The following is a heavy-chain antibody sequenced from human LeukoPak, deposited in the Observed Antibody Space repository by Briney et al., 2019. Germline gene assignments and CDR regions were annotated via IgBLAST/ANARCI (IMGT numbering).Heavy chain of an antibody. D-gene: IGHD3-9*01. V-gene: IGHV4-30-4*07. Sequence: PSETLSLTCAVSGGSISSGGYSWSWIRQPPGKGLEWIGYIYYSGSTYYNPSLKSRVTISVDTSKNQFSLKLSSVTAADTAVYYCARGFGKKDYDILTGYFLDAFDIWGQGTMVTVSS. CDR1: GGSISSGGYS. CDR2: IYYSGST. CDR3: ARGFGKKDYDILTGYFLDAFDI. J-gene: IGHJ3*02.